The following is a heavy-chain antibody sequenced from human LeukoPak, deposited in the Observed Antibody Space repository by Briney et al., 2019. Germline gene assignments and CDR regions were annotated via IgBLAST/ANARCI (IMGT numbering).Heavy chain of an antibody. J-gene: IGHJ4*02. V-gene: IGHV4-34*01. D-gene: IGHD3-3*01. CDR1: GGSFSGYY. Sequence: PSETLSLTCAVYGGSFSGYYWSWIRQPPGKGLEWIGEINHSGSTNYNPSLKSRVTISLDTSKSQFSLKVRYVTAAGTAVYYCARGLNDSWTGENYWGQGTLVTVSS. CDR2: INHSGST. CDR3: ARGLNDSWTGENY.